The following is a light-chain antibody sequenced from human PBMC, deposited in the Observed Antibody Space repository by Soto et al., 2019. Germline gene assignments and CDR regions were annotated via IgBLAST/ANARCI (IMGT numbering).Light chain of an antibody. J-gene: IGKJ1*01. CDR2: DAS. CDR1: QSINNW. Sequence: DIQMTQSPSTLSASVGDRVTITCRASQSINNWMAWYQQKPGKAPKLLIYDASSLEGGVPSRFSGSGSGTEFTLTISSLQPDAFATYYCQQYNSYSRTFGQGTKVEIK. CDR3: QQYNSYSRT. V-gene: IGKV1-5*01.